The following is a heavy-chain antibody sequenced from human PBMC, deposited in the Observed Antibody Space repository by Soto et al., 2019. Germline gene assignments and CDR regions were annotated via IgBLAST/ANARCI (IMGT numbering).Heavy chain of an antibody. CDR1: GFTYSSYG. Sequence: QVQLVESGGGVVQSGRSLRLSCVGSGFTYSSYGIHWVRQAPGKGLEWVAVVSYDGSGKYYADSVKGRFTISRDNSKNTLYLQMNTLGVEDTAVYHCARDAEAYVNVMGTIRSGYYYHGLDVW. CDR2: VSYDGSGK. D-gene: IGHD1-1*01. V-gene: IGHV3-30*03. J-gene: IGHJ6*01. CDR3: ARDAEAYVNVMGTIRSGYYYHGLDV.